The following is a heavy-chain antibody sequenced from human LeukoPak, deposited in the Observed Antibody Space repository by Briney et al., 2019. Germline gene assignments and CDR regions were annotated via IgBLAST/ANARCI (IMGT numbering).Heavy chain of an antibody. CDR1: GYTFTGYY. J-gene: IGHJ4*02. D-gene: IGHD3-3*01. CDR2: INPNSGGT. V-gene: IGHV1-2*06. CDR3: ARGGHDFWSGSNYYFDY. Sequence: ASVKVSCKASGYTFTGYYMHGVRQAPGQGLEWMGRINPNSGGTNYAQKFQGRVTMTRDTSISTAYMELSRLRSDDTAVYYCARGGHDFWSGSNYYFDYWGQGTLVTVSS.